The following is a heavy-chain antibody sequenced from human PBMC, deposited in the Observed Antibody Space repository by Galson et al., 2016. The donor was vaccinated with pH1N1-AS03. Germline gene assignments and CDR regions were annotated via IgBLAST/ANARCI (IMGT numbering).Heavy chain of an antibody. J-gene: IGHJ6*02. Sequence: LSLTCTVSGGSINSYYWTWIRQPPGKGLEWIGQIYYTGDIIYTPSLRSRVTISVDTSKNQLSLSLSSLTAADTAVYYCGRHLRNSYSMDVWGQGTTVTVSS. D-gene: IGHD2-21*01. CDR2: IYYTGDI. CDR3: GRHLRNSYSMDV. V-gene: IGHV4-59*08. CDR1: GGSINSYY.